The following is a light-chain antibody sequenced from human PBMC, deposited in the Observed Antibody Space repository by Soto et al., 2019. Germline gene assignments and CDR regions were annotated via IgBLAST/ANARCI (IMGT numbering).Light chain of an antibody. J-gene: IGLJ1*01. CDR3: YSYTSSSTYV. Sequence: QSVLTQPASVSGSPGQSITISCTGTSSDVGGYNCVSWYQQHPAKAPKVMIYDVSNRPSGVSNRFSGSKSGNTASLTISGLQAEDEADYYCYSYTSSSTYVFGTGTKVTVL. CDR1: SSDVGGYNC. CDR2: DVS. V-gene: IGLV2-14*03.